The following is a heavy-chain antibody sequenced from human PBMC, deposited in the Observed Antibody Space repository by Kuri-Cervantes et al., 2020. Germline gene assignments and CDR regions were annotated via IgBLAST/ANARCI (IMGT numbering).Heavy chain of an antibody. V-gene: IGHV4-31*02. CDR1: GGSISSGGYY. CDR3: ARAGYSSGWYVGPPGPQDY. J-gene: IGHJ4*02. Sequence: SCTVSGGSISSGGYYWSWIRQHPGKGLEWIGYIYYSGSTYYNPSLKSRVTISVDTSKNQFSLKLSPVTAADTAVYYCARAGYSSGWYVGPPGPQDYWGQGTLVTVSS. D-gene: IGHD6-19*01. CDR2: IYYSGST.